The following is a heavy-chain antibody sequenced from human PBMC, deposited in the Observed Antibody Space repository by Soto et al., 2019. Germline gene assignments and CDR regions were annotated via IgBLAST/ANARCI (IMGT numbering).Heavy chain of an antibody. V-gene: IGHV1-69*02. CDR1: GGTFSSYT. CDR3: ARGVDYAYGMDV. CDR2: IIPILGIA. J-gene: IGHJ6*02. Sequence: QVQLVQSGAEVKKPGSSVKVSCKASGGTFSSYTISWVRQAPGQGLEWMGRIIPILGIANYAQKFQGRVTITADKSTSTAYMELSSPRSEDTAVYYCARGVDYAYGMDVWGQGTTVTVSS.